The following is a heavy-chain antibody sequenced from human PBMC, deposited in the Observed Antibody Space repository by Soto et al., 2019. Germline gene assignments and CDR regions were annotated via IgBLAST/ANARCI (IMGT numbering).Heavy chain of an antibody. V-gene: IGHV1-69*12. CDR2: IIPIFGTA. CDR1: GGTFSSYA. Sequence: QVQLVQSGAEVKKPGSSVKVSCKASGGTFSSYAISWVRQAPGQGLEWMGGIIPIFGTANYAEKFQGRVQMTADESTRTDYMELNSRRAEETAVYYCARVSELFWGGDGYSWFDPWGQGTLVTVSS. D-gene: IGHD2-21*02. CDR3: ARVSELFWGGDGYSWFDP. J-gene: IGHJ5*02.